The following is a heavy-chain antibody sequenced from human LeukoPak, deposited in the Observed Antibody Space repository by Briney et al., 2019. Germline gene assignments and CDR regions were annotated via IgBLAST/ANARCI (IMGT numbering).Heavy chain of an antibody. CDR1: GYTLTELS. D-gene: IGHD2-8*01. Sequence: ASVKVSCKVSGYTLTELSMHWVRQAPGKGLEWMGGFDPEDGETTYAQKFQGRVTMTEDTSTDTAYMELSSLRSEDTAVYYCATVPVYARLDYYYGMDVWGQGTTVTVSS. CDR2: FDPEDGET. V-gene: IGHV1-24*01. J-gene: IGHJ6*02. CDR3: ATVPVYARLDYYYGMDV.